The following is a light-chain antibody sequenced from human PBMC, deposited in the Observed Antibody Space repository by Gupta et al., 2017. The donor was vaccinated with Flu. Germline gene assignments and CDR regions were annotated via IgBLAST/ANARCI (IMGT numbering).Light chain of an antibody. V-gene: IGLV6-57*01. Sequence: NFMLTQPHSVSESPGKTVAISCTRSSGSIASSYVQWYQQRPGSSPTTVIYEDNQRPSGVPDRFSGSIDSSSNSASLIISGLKTEDEADYYCQSYDSSFNWVFGGGIKLTVL. CDR1: SGSIASSY. CDR3: QSYDSSFNWV. J-gene: IGLJ3*02. CDR2: EDN.